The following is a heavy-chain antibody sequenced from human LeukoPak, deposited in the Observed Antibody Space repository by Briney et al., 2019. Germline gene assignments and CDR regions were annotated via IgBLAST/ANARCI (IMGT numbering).Heavy chain of an antibody. Sequence: DPGGSLRLSCAASGFTFSSYGMHWVRQAPGKGLEWVAFIRYDGSNKYYADSVRGRFTISRDNSKNTLYLQMNSLRAEDTAVYYCAEPWVPAAIEVLEYFQHWGQGTLVTVSS. CDR2: IRYDGSNK. CDR3: AEPWVPAAIEVLEYFQH. V-gene: IGHV3-30*02. D-gene: IGHD2-2*02. CDR1: GFTFSSYG. J-gene: IGHJ1*01.